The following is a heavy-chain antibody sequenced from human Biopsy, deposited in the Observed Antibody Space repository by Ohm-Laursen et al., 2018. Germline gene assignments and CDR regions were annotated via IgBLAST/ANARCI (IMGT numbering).Heavy chain of an antibody. Sequence: SLRLSCSASGFSFSSYGMHWVRQAPGKGLEWVAVLWYNGTNKYYADSVKGRFTISRDNSKNTLYLQMNSLRAEDTAMYYCARPTNARAGGAPFDIWGQGTMVTVSS. CDR3: ARPTNARAGGAPFDI. V-gene: IGHV3-33*01. J-gene: IGHJ3*02. CDR2: LWYNGTNK. D-gene: IGHD1-1*01. CDR1: GFSFSSYG.